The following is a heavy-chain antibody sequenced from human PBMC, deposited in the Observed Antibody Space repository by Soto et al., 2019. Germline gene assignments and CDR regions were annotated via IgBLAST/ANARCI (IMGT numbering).Heavy chain of an antibody. J-gene: IGHJ6*03. CDR3: ARGYCSGGSCYSRYMDV. V-gene: IGHV4-59*01. D-gene: IGHD2-15*01. CDR1: GGSISSYY. Sequence: SETLSLTCTVSGGSISSYYWSWVRQPPGKGLEWIGYLYYSGSPYYDPSLKSRVTMSVDASNNQFSLKLRSLSAADTAVYYCARGYCSGGSCYSRYMDVWGKGTTVTVSS. CDR2: LYYSGSP.